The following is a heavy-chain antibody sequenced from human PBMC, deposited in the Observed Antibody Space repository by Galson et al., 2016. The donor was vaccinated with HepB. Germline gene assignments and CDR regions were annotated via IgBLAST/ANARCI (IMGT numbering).Heavy chain of an antibody. V-gene: IGHV3-23*01. Sequence: SLRLSCAASEFTFSSYAMSWVRQAPGKGLEWVSAISGSGGSTYYADSVKGRFTISRDNSKNTLYLQMNSLRAEDTAVYYCAKERYDILTGFLDYWGQGTLVTVSS. J-gene: IGHJ4*02. D-gene: IGHD3-9*01. CDR1: EFTFSSYA. CDR3: AKERYDILTGFLDY. CDR2: ISGSGGST.